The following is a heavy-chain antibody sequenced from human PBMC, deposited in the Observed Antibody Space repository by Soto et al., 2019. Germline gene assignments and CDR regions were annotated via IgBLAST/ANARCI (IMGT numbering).Heavy chain of an antibody. V-gene: IGHV1-2*02. CDR3: ARFRIAVYGMDV. J-gene: IGHJ6*02. D-gene: IGHD6-19*01. CDR2: INPNSGGT. Sequence: EASVKVSCKASGYTFTGYYMHWVRQAPGQGLEWMGWINPNSGGTNYAQKFQGRVTMTRDRSISTSYMELSRLRSDDTAVYYCARFRIAVYGMDVWGQGTTVTVSS. CDR1: GYTFTGYY.